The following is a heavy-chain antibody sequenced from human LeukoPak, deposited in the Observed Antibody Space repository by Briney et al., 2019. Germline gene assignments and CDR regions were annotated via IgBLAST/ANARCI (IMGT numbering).Heavy chain of an antibody. J-gene: IGHJ4*02. CDR2: INHSGTT. CDR3: ARGSRAFEN. V-gene: IGHV4-34*01. CDR1: GGSFSGYF. Sequence: PSETLSLTCGVYGGSFSGYFWSWIRQPPGKGLEWIGEINHSGTTNYNPSLKSRVTISVDTSKNHFSLKLRSVTAADTAVYFCARGSRAFENWGQGTLVTVSS.